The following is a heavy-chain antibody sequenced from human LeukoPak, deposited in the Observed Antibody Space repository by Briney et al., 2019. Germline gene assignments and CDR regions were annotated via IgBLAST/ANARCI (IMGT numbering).Heavy chain of an antibody. D-gene: IGHD2-15*01. CDR1: GGSISSYY. CDR3: ARPTGYCSGGSCRNDAFDI. Sequence: SETLSLTCTVSGGSISSYYWSWIRQPPGKGLEWIGYIYYSGSTNYNPSLKSRVTISVDTSKNQFSLKLSSVTAADTAMYYCARPTGYCSGGSCRNDAFDIWGQGTMVTVSS. J-gene: IGHJ3*02. CDR2: IYYSGST. V-gene: IGHV4-59*08.